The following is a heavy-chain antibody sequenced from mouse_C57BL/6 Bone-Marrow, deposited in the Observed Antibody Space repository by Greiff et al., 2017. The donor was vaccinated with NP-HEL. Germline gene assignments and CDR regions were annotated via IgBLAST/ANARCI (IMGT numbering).Heavy chain of an antibody. V-gene: IGHV1-64*01. CDR2: IHPNSGST. D-gene: IGHD1-1*01. CDR1: GYTFTSYW. J-gene: IGHJ1*03. CDR3: ARKGGYYGRSLYGYCDG. Sequence: QVQLQQPGAELVKPGASVKLSCKASGYTFTSYWMHWVKQRPGQGLEWIGMIHPNSGSTNYNEKFKSKATLTVDKSSSTAYMQLSSLTSEDSAVYDGARKGGYYGRSLYGYCDGWGTGTTVTVSS.